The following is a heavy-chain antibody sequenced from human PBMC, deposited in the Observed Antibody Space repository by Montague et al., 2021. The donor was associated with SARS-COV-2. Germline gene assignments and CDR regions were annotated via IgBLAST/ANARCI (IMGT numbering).Heavy chain of an antibody. J-gene: IGHJ4*02. V-gene: IGHV4-34*01. CDR3: ARRGWFGELL. CDR2: SNHRGST. Sequence: SETLSLTCAVYGGSFSNYYWSWIRQPPGKGLEWIGDSNHRGSTNYNPSLKSRVTISVDTSKNQFSLKLSSVTAADTAVCYCARRGWFGELLWGQGTLVTVSS. D-gene: IGHD3-10*01. CDR1: GGSFSNYY.